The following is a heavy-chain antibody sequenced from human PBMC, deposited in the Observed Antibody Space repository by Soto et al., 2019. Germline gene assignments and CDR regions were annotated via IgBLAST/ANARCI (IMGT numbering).Heavy chain of an antibody. D-gene: IGHD6-19*01. CDR1: GSSIIRYY. J-gene: IGHJ5*02. CDR2: IHYSGSV. CDR3: ARGVGGSGLNWFDP. V-gene: IGHV4-59*12. Sequence: LSLTCTFSGSSIIRYYWSWIRQSPEGGLEWIGYIHYSGSVNYNPSLNSRLTMSVDRTKSQFSMKLASVTAADTSVYYCARGVGGSGLNWFDPWGQGTMVTVSS.